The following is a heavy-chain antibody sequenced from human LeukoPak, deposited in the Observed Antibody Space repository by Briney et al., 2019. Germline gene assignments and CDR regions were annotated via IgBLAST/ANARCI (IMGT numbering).Heavy chain of an antibody. CDR2: IIPNSGGT. D-gene: IGHD2-2*01. J-gene: IGHJ5*02. CDR3: ASSPPVCSNTSCPNYNWFDP. CDR1: GYTFTGYY. Sequence: ASVKVSCKASGYTFTGYYIHWVRQAPGQGLEWMGWIIPNSGGTNYAQKFQGRVTMTRDTSISTAYMELSRLRSDDTAVYYCASSPPVCSNTSCPNYNWFDPWGQGTLVTVSS. V-gene: IGHV1-2*02.